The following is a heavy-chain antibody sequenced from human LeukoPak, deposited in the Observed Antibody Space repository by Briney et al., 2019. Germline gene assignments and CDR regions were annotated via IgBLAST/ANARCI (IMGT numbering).Heavy chain of an antibody. J-gene: IGHJ6*02. CDR1: GYTFTGSY. Sequence: ASVKVSCKASGYTFTGSYMHWVRQAPGQGLEWMGWINPNSGGTNYAQKFQGRVTMTRDTSISTAYMELSRLRSDDTAVYYCARARGIAAAGYGMDVWGQGTTVTVSS. D-gene: IGHD6-13*01. CDR3: ARARGIAAAGYGMDV. CDR2: INPNSGGT. V-gene: IGHV1-2*02.